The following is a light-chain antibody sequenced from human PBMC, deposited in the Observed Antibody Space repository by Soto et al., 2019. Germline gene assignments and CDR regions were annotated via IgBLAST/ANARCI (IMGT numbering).Light chain of an antibody. CDR1: QSISSY. V-gene: IGKV1-39*01. J-gene: IGKJ1*01. CDR2: AAS. CDR3: QHSYRTLWT. Sequence: DIQMTQSPSSLSASVGDRVTITCRASQSISSYLNWYQQKPGKAPKLLIYAASSLQSGVPSRFSGSGSGTGFTLTIRGLQPEDFATYYCQHSYRTLWTFGQGTKVEIK.